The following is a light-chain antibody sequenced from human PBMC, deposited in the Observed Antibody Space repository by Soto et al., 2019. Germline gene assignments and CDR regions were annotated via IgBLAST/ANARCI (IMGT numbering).Light chain of an antibody. J-gene: IGKJ5*01. CDR2: DAS. Sequence: DIQMTQSPSSLSASVGDRVTITCQASQDISNYLNWYQQNPGKAPKLLIYDASNLETGVPSRFSGSGSWTDFTFTISSLQPEDIATYYCQQYDNLPITFGQGTRLEIK. CDR1: QDISNY. CDR3: QQYDNLPIT. V-gene: IGKV1-33*01.